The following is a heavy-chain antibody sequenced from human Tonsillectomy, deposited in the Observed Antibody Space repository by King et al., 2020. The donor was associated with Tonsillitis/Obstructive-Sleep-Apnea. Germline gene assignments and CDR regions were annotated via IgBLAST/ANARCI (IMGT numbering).Heavy chain of an antibody. CDR1: GFTSDDSA. Sequence: VQLVESGGGLVQPGRSLRLYCAASGFTSDDSAMHWVRQAPGKGLEWVSGISWNSGNIGYADSVKGRLTISREHAKNSLYLQMNSLRTEDTALYYCAKDISYHTPHFYYMDVWGKGTTVTVSS. D-gene: IGHD1-26*01. V-gene: IGHV3-9*02. CDR2: ISWNSGNI. CDR3: AKDISYHTPHFYYMDV. J-gene: IGHJ6*03.